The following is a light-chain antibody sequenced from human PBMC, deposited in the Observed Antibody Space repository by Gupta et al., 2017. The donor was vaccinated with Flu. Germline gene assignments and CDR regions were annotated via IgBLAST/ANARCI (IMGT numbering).Light chain of an antibody. J-gene: IGLJ2*01. V-gene: IGLV2-14*03. CDR2: EVN. Sequence: SITISGTGASSDVGGYNFVSWCQQHPGKAPKVIIYEVNYRPSGVSNRFSGSKSGNTASLTISGLQAEDEGDYYCSSYTSDNTVLFGGGTKLTVL. CDR1: SSDVGGYNF. CDR3: SSYTSDNTVL.